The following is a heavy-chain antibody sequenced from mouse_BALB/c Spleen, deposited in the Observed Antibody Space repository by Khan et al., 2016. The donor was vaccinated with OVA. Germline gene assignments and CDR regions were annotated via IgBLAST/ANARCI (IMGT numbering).Heavy chain of an antibody. CDR3: ARQPYYHYHGMDY. V-gene: IGHV2-6-1*01. CDR1: GFSLTNYG. CDR2: IWRDGST. Sequence: QVQLKESGPGLVAPSQSLSITCTISGFSLTNYGVHWVRQPPGKGLEWLVVIWRDGSTTYDSALKSRLTISKDNSKSQVFLKMDSLQTDDTAMYYCARQPYYHYHGMDYWGQGTSVTVSS. J-gene: IGHJ4*01. D-gene: IGHD2-10*01.